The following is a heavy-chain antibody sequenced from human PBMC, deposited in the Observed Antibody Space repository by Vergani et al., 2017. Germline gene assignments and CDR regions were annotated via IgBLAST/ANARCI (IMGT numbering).Heavy chain of an antibody. CDR1: GGTFSSYA. V-gene: IGHV1-69*04. J-gene: IGHJ4*02. CDR2: IIPILGIA. D-gene: IGHD7-27*01. CDR3: ARAPLTGANFDY. Sequence: QVQLVQSGAEVKKPGSSVKVSCKASGGTFSSYAISWVRQAPGQGLEWMGRIIPILGIANYAQKFQGRVTITADKSTSTAYMELSSLRSEDTAVYYCARAPLTGANFDYWGQGTLVTVSS.